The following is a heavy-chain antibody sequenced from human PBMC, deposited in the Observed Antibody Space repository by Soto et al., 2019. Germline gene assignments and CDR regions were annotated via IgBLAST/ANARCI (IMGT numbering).Heavy chain of an antibody. J-gene: IGHJ4*02. D-gene: IGHD2-21*01. V-gene: IGHV3-30-3*01. Sequence: GGSLRLSCAASGFTFSSYSMHWVRQAPGKGLEWVAVISYDGSNKYYADSVKGRFTISRDNSKNTLYLQMNSLRAEDTAVYYCARVLFPRIFDYWGQGTLVTVSS. CDR3: ARVLFPRIFDY. CDR2: ISYDGSNK. CDR1: GFTFSSYS.